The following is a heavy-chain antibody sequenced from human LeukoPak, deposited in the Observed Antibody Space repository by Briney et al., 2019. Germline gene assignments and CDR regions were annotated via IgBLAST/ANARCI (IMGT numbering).Heavy chain of an antibody. CDR1: GFTFSSYG. D-gene: IGHD5-24*01. V-gene: IGHV3-30*18. CDR3: AKVGEMATITPWYFDY. J-gene: IGHJ4*02. Sequence: GRSLRLSCAASGFTFSSYGMHWVRQAPGKGLEWVAVISYDGSNKYCAGSVKGRFTISRDNSKNTLYLQMNSLRAEDTAVYYCAKVGEMATITPWYFDYWGQGTLVTVSS. CDR2: ISYDGSNK.